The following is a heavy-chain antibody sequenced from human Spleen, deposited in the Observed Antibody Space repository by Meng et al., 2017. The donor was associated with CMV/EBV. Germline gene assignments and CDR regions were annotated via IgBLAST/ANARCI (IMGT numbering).Heavy chain of an antibody. V-gene: IGHV3-23*03. J-gene: IGHJ3*02. Sequence: GESLKISCAASGFTFRGYSMSWVRQAPGKGLEWVSGIYSGDSRTHYADSVKGRFTIPRDNSKNTLYLQMNSLRAEDTAVYYCAKDTPSGTSGAFDIWGQGTMVTVSS. D-gene: IGHD6-13*01. CDR1: GFTFRGYS. CDR3: AKDTPSGTSGAFDI. CDR2: IYSGDSRT.